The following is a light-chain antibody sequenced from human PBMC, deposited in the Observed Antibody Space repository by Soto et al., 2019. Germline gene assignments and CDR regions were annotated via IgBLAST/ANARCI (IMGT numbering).Light chain of an antibody. V-gene: IGKV1-6*01. CDR1: QGIRND. CDR3: PQHYNFPDT. Sequence: AIQMTQSPSSLSAFVGDRVTITCRASQGIRNDLGWYQQRPGKAPRLLIYAASSLQSGVPSIFSGSGAATAFTLTISSLQPEDFASYYCPQHYNFPDTFGEGSKLE. J-gene: IGKJ2*01. CDR2: AAS.